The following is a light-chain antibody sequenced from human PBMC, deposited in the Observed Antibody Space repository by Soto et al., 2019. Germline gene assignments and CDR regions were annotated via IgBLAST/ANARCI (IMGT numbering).Light chain of an antibody. CDR1: SSDIGAGYR. CDR2: DNT. J-gene: IGLJ2*01. Sequence: QSVLTQPPSASGAPGERVTISCTGSSSDIGAGYRVRWYQQVPGTAPKLPIYDNTNRPSGVPARFSGSKSGTSASLAISGLQAEDEADYYYQSFDKYLSAVVFGGGTKLTVL. V-gene: IGLV1-40*01. CDR3: QSFDKYLSAVV.